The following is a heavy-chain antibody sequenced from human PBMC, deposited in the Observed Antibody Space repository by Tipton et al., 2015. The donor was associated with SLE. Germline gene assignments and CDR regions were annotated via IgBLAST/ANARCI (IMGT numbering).Heavy chain of an antibody. Sequence: TLSLTCSVSGDSINTNNYYWGWIRQPPGKGLEWIGSISYSGNTYYNPSLKSRVTISVDTSKNQFSLRLSSVTAADTAVYYCARAHRGTMIVVVIMDAFDIWGQGTMVTVSS. CDR3: ARAHRGTMIVVVIMDAFDI. D-gene: IGHD3-22*01. J-gene: IGHJ3*02. CDR2: ISYSGNT. CDR1: GDSINTNNYY. V-gene: IGHV4-39*07.